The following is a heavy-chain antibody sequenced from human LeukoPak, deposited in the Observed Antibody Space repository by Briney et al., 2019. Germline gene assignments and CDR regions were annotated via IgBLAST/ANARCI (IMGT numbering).Heavy chain of an antibody. CDR3: ARASGSFDY. J-gene: IGHJ4*02. V-gene: IGHV3-48*03. CDR1: GFTFSRYE. Sequence: GGSLRLSCAASGFTFSRYEMNWVRQAPGKGLEWVSYINSGGSTIYYADSVKGRFTISRDNSKNTLYLQMNSLRAEDTAVYSCARASGSFDYWGQGTLVTISS. CDR2: INSGGSTI. D-gene: IGHD3-10*01.